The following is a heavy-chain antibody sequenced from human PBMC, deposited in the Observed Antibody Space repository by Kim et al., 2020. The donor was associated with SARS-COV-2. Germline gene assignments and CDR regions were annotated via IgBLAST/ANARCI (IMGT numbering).Heavy chain of an antibody. J-gene: IGHJ4*02. Sequence: SETLSLTCTVSGGSISSYYWSWIRQPPGKGLEWIGYIYYSGSTNYNPSLKSRVTISVDTSKNQFSLKLSSVTAADTAVYYCASHVIGGYGRSHFDYWGQGTLVTVSS. CDR3: ASHVIGGYGRSHFDY. CDR1: GGSISSYY. D-gene: IGHD5-12*01. CDR2: IYYSGST. V-gene: IGHV4-59*08.